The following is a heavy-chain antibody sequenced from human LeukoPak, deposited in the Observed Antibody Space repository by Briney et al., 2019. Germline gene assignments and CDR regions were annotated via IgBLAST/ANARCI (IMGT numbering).Heavy chain of an antibody. CDR3: AVGLAYYDFWSGYRY. V-gene: IGHV1-18*01. CDR2: ISPYNGNT. Sequence: ASVKVSCKPYGYTFNTYGITWVRQAPGQGLEWMGWISPYNGNTNYAQKFQGRVTMTRDTSISTAYMELSRPRSDDTAVYYCAVGLAYYDFWSGYRYWGQGTLVTVSS. J-gene: IGHJ4*02. CDR1: GYTFNTYG. D-gene: IGHD3-3*01.